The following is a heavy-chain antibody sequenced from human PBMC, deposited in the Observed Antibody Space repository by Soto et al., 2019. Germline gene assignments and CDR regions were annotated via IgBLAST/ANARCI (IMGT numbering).Heavy chain of an antibody. V-gene: IGHV4-39*01. Sequence: SETLSLTCTVSGGSSSSSTYYWGWIRQPPGKGLEWIGSVYFSATTYYNPSLKSRLTFSEDTSKNLFSLKLSSVTAADTAVYYCARHGLSSSGWTAAAFDYWGQGIVVTVSS. CDR1: GGSSSSSTYY. D-gene: IGHD6-19*01. CDR3: ARHGLSSSGWTAAAFDY. CDR2: VYFSATT. J-gene: IGHJ4*02.